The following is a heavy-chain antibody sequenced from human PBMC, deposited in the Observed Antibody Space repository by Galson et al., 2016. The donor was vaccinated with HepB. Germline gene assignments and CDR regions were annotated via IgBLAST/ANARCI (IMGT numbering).Heavy chain of an antibody. CDR3: AKDLEGSGWFHDAFDS. V-gene: IGHV3-23*01. CDR2: INGIGGST. D-gene: IGHD6-19*01. CDR1: GFTFSNYA. Sequence: SLRLSCAASGFTFSNYAMSWVRQAPGKGLEWVSGINGIGGSTFYADSVKGRFTISRDNSKNTLYLEMNSLRVEDTAVYYCAKDLEGSGWFHDAFDSWGQGTMVTVSS. J-gene: IGHJ3*02.